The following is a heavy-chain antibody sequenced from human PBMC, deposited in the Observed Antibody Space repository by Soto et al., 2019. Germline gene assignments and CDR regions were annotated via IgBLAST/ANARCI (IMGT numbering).Heavy chain of an antibody. J-gene: IGHJ6*02. CDR2: IDPSDSST. D-gene: IGHD5-18*01. CDR1: GYSFTSYW. CDR3: ARDGDTTMILLGYYYGMDV. V-gene: IGHV5-10-1*03. Sequence: EVQLVQSGAEVKKPGESLRISCEGSGYSFTSYWISWVRQMPGKGLEWMGNIDPSDSSTNYSPSFQGHVTISADKSINSVYLQWDNLKASDTAMYYCARDGDTTMILLGYYYGMDVWGQGTTVTVSS.